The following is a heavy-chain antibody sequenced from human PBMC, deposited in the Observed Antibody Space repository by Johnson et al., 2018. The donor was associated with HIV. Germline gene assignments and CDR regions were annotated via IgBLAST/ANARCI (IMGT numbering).Heavy chain of an antibody. V-gene: IGHV3-30-3*01. CDR1: GFTFSSYA. CDR3: ARAGGGSHGAFDS. J-gene: IGHJ3*02. Sequence: QVQLVESGGGVVQPGRSLRLSCAASGFTFSSYAMHWVRQAPGKGLEWVAVISYDGSNKYYADSVKGRFTISRDNSKNTLYLHMNSLRAEDTAVYYCARAGGGSHGAFDSWGQGTMVTVST. CDR2: ISYDGSNK. D-gene: IGHD2-15*01.